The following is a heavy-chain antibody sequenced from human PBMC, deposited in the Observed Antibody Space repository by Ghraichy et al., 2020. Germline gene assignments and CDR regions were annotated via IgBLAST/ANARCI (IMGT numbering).Heavy chain of an antibody. CDR3: AKDRYDSSGYYRSKPDAFDI. CDR1: GFTFSSYA. Sequence: GGSLRLSCAASGFTFSSYAMSWVRQAPGKGLEWVSAISGSGGSTYYADSVKGRFTISRDNSKNTLYLQMNSLRAEDTAVYYCAKDRYDSSGYYRSKPDAFDIWGQGTMVTVSS. V-gene: IGHV3-23*01. D-gene: IGHD3-22*01. CDR2: ISGSGGST. J-gene: IGHJ3*02.